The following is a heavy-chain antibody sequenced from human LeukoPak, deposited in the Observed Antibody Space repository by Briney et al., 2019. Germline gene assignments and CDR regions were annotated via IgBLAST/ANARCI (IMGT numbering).Heavy chain of an antibody. D-gene: IGHD3-22*01. CDR1: GGSISSYY. J-gene: IGHJ3*02. CDR3: ARGLTYYFDSSGYYVTDAFDI. V-gene: IGHV4-59*01. CDR2: IYYSGST. Sequence: SETLSLTCTVSGGSISSYYWSWIRQPPGKWREWIGYIYYSGSTNYNPSLKSRVTISVDTSKNQFSLKLTSVTAADTAVYYCARGLTYYFDSSGYYVTDAFDIWGQGTMVTVSS.